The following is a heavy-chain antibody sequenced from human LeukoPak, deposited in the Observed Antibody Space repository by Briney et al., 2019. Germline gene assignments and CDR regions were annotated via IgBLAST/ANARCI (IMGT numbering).Heavy chain of an antibody. Sequence: KPSETLSLTCTVSGGSMSSSSHYWGWIRQPPGKGLEWIGTIYYSGSTYYNPSLKSRVTISLDTSKNQYSLKLSSVIAADTAVYYCAREYYYDSSGYYPEEYFDYWGQGTLVTVSS. J-gene: IGHJ4*02. D-gene: IGHD3-22*01. CDR2: IYYSGST. CDR3: AREYYYDSSGYYPEEYFDY. V-gene: IGHV4-39*07. CDR1: GGSMSSSSHY.